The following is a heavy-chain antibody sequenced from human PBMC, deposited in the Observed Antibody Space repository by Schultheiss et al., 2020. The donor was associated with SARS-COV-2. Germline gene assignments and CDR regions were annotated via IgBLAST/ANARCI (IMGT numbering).Heavy chain of an antibody. V-gene: IGHV3-66*01. CDR1: GFTVSSNY. CDR3: ARVVGATLDY. CDR2: IYSGGST. D-gene: IGHD1-26*01. Sequence: GGSLRLSCAASGFTVSSNYMSWVRQAPGKGLEWVSVIYSGGSTYYADSVKGRFTISRDNAKNSLYLQMNSLRAEDTAVYYCARVVGATLDYWGQGTLVTVSS. J-gene: IGHJ4*02.